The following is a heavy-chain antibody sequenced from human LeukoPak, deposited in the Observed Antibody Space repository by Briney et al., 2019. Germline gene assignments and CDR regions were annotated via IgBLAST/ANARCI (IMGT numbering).Heavy chain of an antibody. Sequence: PGGSLRLSCAASGFTISGHWMSWVRQAPGKGLEWLANIKQDGSVKNYVDSVKGRFTISRDNAENSLYLQMHSLRAKDTAVYYCARLSSRDPLHYWGQGTLVTVSS. CDR3: ARLSSRDPLHY. CDR1: GFTISGHW. V-gene: IGHV3-7*03. CDR2: IKQDGSVK. J-gene: IGHJ4*02. D-gene: IGHD2-21*02.